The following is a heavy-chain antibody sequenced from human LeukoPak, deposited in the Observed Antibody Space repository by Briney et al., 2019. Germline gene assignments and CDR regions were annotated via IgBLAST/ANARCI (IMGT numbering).Heavy chain of an antibody. CDR2: INHSGST. Sequence: SETLSLTCAVYGGSFSGYYWSWIRQPPGKGLEWIGEINHSGSTNYNPSLKSRVTTSVDTSKNQFSLKLSSVTAADTAVYYCAVGQGYDILTGPSDAFDIWGHGTMVTVSS. CDR1: GGSFSGYY. J-gene: IGHJ3*02. CDR3: AVGQGYDILTGPSDAFDI. D-gene: IGHD3-9*01. V-gene: IGHV4-34*01.